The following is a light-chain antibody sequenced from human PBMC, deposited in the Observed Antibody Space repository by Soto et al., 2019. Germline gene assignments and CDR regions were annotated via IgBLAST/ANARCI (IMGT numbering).Light chain of an antibody. CDR2: KAS. Sequence: DIQMTQSPSTLSASVGDRVTITCRASQNVENYLAWYQQKPGKAPKLLIYKASGLESGVPSRFGGSGYGTEFTLTISSLQSDDFATYYCQQLNPFSRTFGPGTKLEI. J-gene: IGKJ2*01. CDR1: QNVENY. V-gene: IGKV1-5*03. CDR3: QQLNPFSRT.